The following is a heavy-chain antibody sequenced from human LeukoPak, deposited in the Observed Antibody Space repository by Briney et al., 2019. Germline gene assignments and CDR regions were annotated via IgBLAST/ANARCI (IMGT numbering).Heavy chain of an antibody. CDR3: ARGARGVPNGY. V-gene: IGHV3-23*01. Sequence: GGSLRLSCAASGFTFSSYAMFWVRQAPGKGLEWVSTFGTGGTTYYADSVKGRFTISRDISKNSLDLQMNSLRVEDTALYYCARGARGVPNGYWGQGTLVTVSS. J-gene: IGHJ4*02. D-gene: IGHD3-10*01. CDR2: FGTGGTT. CDR1: GFTFSSYA.